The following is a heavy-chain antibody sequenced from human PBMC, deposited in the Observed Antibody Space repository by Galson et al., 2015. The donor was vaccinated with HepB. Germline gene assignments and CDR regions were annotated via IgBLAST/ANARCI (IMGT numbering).Heavy chain of an antibody. CDR1: DSTFSSYT. V-gene: IGHV3-48*04. J-gene: IGHJ3*02. CDR3: ATTKFGSGAYWTCDI. D-gene: IGHD4/OR15-4a*01. Sequence: SLRLSCAASDSTFSSYTMNWVRQTPGKGLQWLSYISTNGATIHYADSVKGRFTIARDNAKNTMWLQMNSLRAEDTAVYYCATTKFGSGAYWTCDIWGPGTLVTVSS. CDR2: ISTNGATI.